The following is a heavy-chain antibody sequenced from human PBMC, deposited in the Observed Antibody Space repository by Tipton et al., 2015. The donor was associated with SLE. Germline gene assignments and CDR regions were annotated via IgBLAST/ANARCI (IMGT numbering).Heavy chain of an antibody. CDR2: IKPDGSEG. CDR1: GFTSSSYW. J-gene: IGHJ3*02. V-gene: IGHV3-7*01. Sequence: SLRLSCAASGFTSSSYWMSWVRQAPGKGLEWVANIKPDGSEGFYVESVKGRFTISRDNAQDSLYLQMNSLRAEDTAVYHCARGDFVGAAFVDAFDIWGQGTVVTVSS. CDR3: ARGDFVGAAFVDAFDI. D-gene: IGHD1-26*01.